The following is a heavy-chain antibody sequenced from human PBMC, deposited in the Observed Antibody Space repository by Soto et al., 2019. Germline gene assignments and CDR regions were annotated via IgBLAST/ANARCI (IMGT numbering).Heavy chain of an antibody. V-gene: IGHV4-59*01. CDR2: AHYSGTI. J-gene: IGHJ6*02. CDR1: GGSISSYY. Sequence: SETLSLTCTVSGGSISSYYWNWIRQPPGKGLEWLGYAHYSGTINYNPSLKSRVTISVDTSKSQFSLKLSSVTAADTAVYYCASRTGRNYYGMDVWGQGTTVTVFS. CDR3: ASRTGRNYYGMDV. D-gene: IGHD7-27*01.